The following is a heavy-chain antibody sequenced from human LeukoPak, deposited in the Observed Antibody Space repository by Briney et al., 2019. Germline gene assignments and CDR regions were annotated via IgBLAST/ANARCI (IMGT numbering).Heavy chain of an antibody. J-gene: IGHJ4*02. CDR2: IKSDGSST. D-gene: IGHD5-18*01. CDR3: ARNTAGLTFDY. Sequence: GGSLRLSCAASGFTFSSYSMHWVRQAPGKGLVWVSRIKSDGSSTNYADSVKGRFTISRGNAENTLYLQMNSLRAEDTAVYYCARNTAGLTFDYWGQGNLVTGFS. CDR1: GFTFSSYS. V-gene: IGHV3-74*01.